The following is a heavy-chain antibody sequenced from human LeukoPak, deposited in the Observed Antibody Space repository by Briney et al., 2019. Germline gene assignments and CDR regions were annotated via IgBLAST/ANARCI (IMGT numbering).Heavy chain of an antibody. CDR3: ARDLNILTGYYYDAFDI. CDR2: ISGSGGST. D-gene: IGHD3-9*01. CDR1: GFTFSSYA. J-gene: IGHJ3*02. V-gene: IGHV3-23*01. Sequence: PGGSLRLSCAASGFTFSSYAMSWVRQAPGKGLEWVSAISGSGGSTYYADSVKGRFTISRDNSKNTLYLQMNSLRAEDTAVYYCARDLNILTGYYYDAFDIWGQGTMVTVSS.